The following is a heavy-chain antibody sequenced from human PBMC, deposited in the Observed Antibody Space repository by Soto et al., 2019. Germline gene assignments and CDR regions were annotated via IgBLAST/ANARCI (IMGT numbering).Heavy chain of an antibody. Sequence: GGSLRLSCAASGFTFSSYAMHWVRQAPGKGLEWVAVISYDGSSKDYADSVKGRFTISRDNSKNTLYLQMNSLRAEDTAVYYCARSMAGELLDWGQGTMVTVSS. V-gene: IGHV3-30-3*01. CDR1: GFTFSSYA. J-gene: IGHJ4*02. CDR2: ISYDGSSK. D-gene: IGHD1-26*01. CDR3: ARSMAGELLD.